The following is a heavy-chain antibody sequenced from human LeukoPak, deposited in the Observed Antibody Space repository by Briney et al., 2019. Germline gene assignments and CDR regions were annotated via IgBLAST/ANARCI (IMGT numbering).Heavy chain of an antibody. Sequence: ASVKVSCRASGYTFTIYGITWVRQAPGQGLEWMGWINPNSGGTNYAQKFQGWVTMTRDTSISTAYMELSRLRSDDTAVYYCARGGITGTTRGPTRLNDAFDIWGQGTMVTVSS. CDR2: INPNSGGT. D-gene: IGHD1-20*01. V-gene: IGHV1-2*04. CDR3: ARGGITGTTRGPTRLNDAFDI. J-gene: IGHJ3*02. CDR1: GYTFTIYG.